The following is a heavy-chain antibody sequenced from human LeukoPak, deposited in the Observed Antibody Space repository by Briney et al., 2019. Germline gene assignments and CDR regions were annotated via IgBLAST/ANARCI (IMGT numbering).Heavy chain of an antibody. V-gene: IGHV3-30*02. J-gene: IGHJ6*04. CDR3: AELGITMIGGV. CDR1: GFTFSTYG. D-gene: IGHD3-10*02. CDR2: IQYDGSIK. Sequence: GGSLRLSCAASGFTFSTYGMHWVRQTPGKGLEWVAFIQYDGSIKYYAESVKGRFTISRDNSKNTLYLQMNSLRAEDTAVYYCAELGITMIGGVWGKGTTVTISS.